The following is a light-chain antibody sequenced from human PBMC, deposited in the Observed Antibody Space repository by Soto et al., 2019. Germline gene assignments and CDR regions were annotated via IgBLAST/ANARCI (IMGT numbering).Light chain of an antibody. J-gene: IGKJ2*02. CDR1: DIISNY. V-gene: IGKV1-39*01. CDR2: AAS. CDR3: QQGYTTPRT. Sequence: DIEMTQSPSSLSASVGDRVSITCQTSDIISNYLNWYQQKPGEAPRLLIYAASTMHSGVPSRFSGSGSETEFTLTITSLQPEDFASYYCQQGYTTPRTFGQGNKLEI.